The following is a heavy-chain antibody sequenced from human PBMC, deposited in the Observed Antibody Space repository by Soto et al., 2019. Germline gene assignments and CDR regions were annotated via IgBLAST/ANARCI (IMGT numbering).Heavy chain of an antibody. CDR3: TTGSSSGPTGY. Sequence: EVQLVESGGGLVKPGGSLRLSCAASGFTFSNAWMSWVRQAPGKGLEWVGRIKSKTDGGTTDYAAPVKGRFTISRDDSNNTLYLQMNSLKLEDTAVYYFTTGSSSGPTGYWGQGTLVTVSS. V-gene: IGHV3-15*01. CDR1: GFTFSNAW. D-gene: IGHD3-22*01. CDR2: IKSKTDGGTT. J-gene: IGHJ4*02.